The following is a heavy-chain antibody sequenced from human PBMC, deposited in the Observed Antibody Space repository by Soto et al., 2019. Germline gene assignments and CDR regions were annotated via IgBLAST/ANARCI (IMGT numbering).Heavy chain of an antibody. CDR1: GDSVSSNSAA. Sequence: SQTPSLTCGISGDSVSSNSAAWNWLRQSPSRGLEWLGRTYYRSKWYNDYAVSVESRITINPDTSKNHFSLQLNLVTPEDTAVYFCARGEQYSGRIFDYWGQGTLVTVSS. CDR3: ARGEQYSGRIFDY. J-gene: IGHJ4*02. V-gene: IGHV6-1*01. D-gene: IGHD1-26*01. CDR2: TYYRSKWYN.